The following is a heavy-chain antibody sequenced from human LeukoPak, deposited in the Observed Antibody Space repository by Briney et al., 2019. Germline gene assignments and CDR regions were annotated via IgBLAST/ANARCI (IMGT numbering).Heavy chain of an antibody. CDR2: IYYSGST. V-gene: IGHV4-39*07. CDR1: GGSISSSSYY. D-gene: IGHD6-19*01. Sequence: SETLSLTCTVSGGSISSSSYYWGWIRQPPGKGPEWIGSIYYSGSTNYNPSLRSRVTISLDTSKNQFSLKLTSVTAADTAVYYCASVRGYSSGWYASGFDPWGQGTLVTVSS. J-gene: IGHJ5*02. CDR3: ASVRGYSSGWYASGFDP.